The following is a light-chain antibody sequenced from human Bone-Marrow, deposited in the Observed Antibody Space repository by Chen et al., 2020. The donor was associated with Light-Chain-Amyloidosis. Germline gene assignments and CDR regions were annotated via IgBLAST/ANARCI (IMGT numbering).Light chain of an antibody. Sequence: EIVLTQSPGTLSLSPGEGANLSCRASQTISSNDLTWYQQKFGQAPRLLIYGSSSRATGIPDRFTGSGSGTGFTLTINRLGPEDFAMYYCQQYGTSPLTFGGGTKVEIK. CDR1: QTISSND. CDR3: QQYGTSPLT. V-gene: IGKV3-20*01. CDR2: GSS. J-gene: IGKJ4*01.